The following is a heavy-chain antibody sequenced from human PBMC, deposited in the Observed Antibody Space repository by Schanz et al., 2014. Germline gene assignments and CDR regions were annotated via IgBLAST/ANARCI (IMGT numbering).Heavy chain of an antibody. Sequence: VQLVESGGTLVQPGGSLRLSCAASGFSISTNFFSWVRQPPGKGLEWLSVIYSDGDTYYADSVKDRFTIFRDDSKNTLGLQMNSLRVEDTAVYYCARGTPFLCDYWGQGTLVTVSS. CDR1: GFSISTNF. J-gene: IGHJ4*02. D-gene: IGHD3-16*01. V-gene: IGHV3-66*01. CDR2: IYSDGDT. CDR3: ARGTPFLCDY.